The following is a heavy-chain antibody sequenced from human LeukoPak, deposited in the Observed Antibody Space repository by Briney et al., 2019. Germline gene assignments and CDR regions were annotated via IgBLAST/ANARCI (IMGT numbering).Heavy chain of an antibody. CDR3: ARDREVRGRISSAFDY. Sequence: PGRSLRLSCAASGFTFSSYGMHWVRQAPGKGLEWVAVIWYDGSNKYYADSVKGRFTISRDNSKNTLYLQMNSLRAEATAVYYCARDREVRGRISSAFDYWGQRTLVTVSS. CDR1: GFTFSSYG. D-gene: IGHD3-10*01. CDR2: IWYDGSNK. J-gene: IGHJ4*02. V-gene: IGHV3-33*01.